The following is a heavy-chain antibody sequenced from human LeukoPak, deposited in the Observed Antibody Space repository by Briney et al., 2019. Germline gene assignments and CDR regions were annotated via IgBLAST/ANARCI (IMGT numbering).Heavy chain of an antibody. CDR1: GGSISSYY. CDR3: ARHRGATTPNFDY. J-gene: IGHJ4*02. V-gene: IGHV4-59*08. D-gene: IGHD5-12*01. CDR2: IYYSGST. Sequence: SETLSLTCTVSGGSISSYYWSWIRQPPGKGLEWIGYIYYSGSTNYNPSLKSRLTISVDTSKNQFSLKLSSVTAADTAVYYCARHRGATTPNFDYWGQGTLVTVSS.